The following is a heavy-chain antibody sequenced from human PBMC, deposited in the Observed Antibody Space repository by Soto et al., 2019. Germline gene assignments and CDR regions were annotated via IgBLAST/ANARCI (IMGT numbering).Heavy chain of an antibody. CDR1: GGSISSFSYY. CDR3: ARHIYSSTWYSIDY. Sequence: SETLSLTCTVSGGSISSFSYYWGWISQPPGKGLEWIGSIYYSGSTYSNPSLKSRLTISVDTSKNQFSLKLSSVTAADTAVYYCARHIYSSTWYSIDYWGQGTLVTVSS. J-gene: IGHJ4*02. V-gene: IGHV4-39*01. CDR2: IYYSGST. D-gene: IGHD6-13*01.